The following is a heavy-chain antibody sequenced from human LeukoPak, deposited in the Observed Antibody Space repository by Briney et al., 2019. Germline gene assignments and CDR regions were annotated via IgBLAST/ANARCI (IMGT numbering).Heavy chain of an antibody. D-gene: IGHD1-26*01. Sequence: PGGSLRLSCAASGFTFSSYAISWVRQAPGKGLEWVSAISGSGGSTYYADSVKGRFTISRDNSKNTLYLQMNSLRAEDTAVYYCAKGVSRSGSYLDYWGQGTLVTVSS. J-gene: IGHJ4*02. CDR2: ISGSGGST. CDR3: AKGVSRSGSYLDY. V-gene: IGHV3-23*01. CDR1: GFTFSSYA.